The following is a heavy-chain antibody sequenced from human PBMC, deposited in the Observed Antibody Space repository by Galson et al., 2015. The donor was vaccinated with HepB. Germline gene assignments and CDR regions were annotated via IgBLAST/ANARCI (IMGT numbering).Heavy chain of an antibody. D-gene: IGHD6-19*01. CDR2: ITPSGDNT. V-gene: IGHV3-23*01. Sequence: SLRLSCAASGFPFSYYAMTWVRQAPEKGLEWVSAITPSGDNTYSADSLKGRFSISRDNSKNTVFLQMNSLRADDTAIYFCAKVFPEKTDGWYRQALYYFDSWGHGTWVTVSS. CDR1: GFPFSYYA. CDR3: AKVFPEKTDGWYRQALYYFDS. J-gene: IGHJ4*01.